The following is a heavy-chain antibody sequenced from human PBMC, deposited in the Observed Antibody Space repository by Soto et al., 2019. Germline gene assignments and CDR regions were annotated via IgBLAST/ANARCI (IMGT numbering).Heavy chain of an antibody. CDR1: GFTFSSYW. D-gene: IGHD3-22*01. Sequence: EVQLVESGGGLVQPGGSLRLSCEASGFTFSSYWMHWVRQVPGKGLVWVSRINSDGSRTTYADSVKGRFTISRDNAMNTVYLQMNSLSTDDTAVYYCARIGVGYYYMDVWGKGTIITVSS. J-gene: IGHJ6*03. V-gene: IGHV3-74*01. CDR3: ARIGVGYYYMDV. CDR2: INSDGSRT.